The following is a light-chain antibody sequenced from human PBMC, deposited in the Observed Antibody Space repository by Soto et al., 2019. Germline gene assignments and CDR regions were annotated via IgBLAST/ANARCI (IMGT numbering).Light chain of an antibody. CDR1: QSVGGSY. Sequence: EVVLTQSPGTLSLSPGERATLSCRASQSVGGSYLAWYQQKPGQAPRLLIYGASYRATGIPDRFSGSGSGTGFTLTINSLEPEDFAIYYCQQYGSSPWAFGQGTKVEIK. V-gene: IGKV3-20*01. CDR2: GAS. J-gene: IGKJ1*01. CDR3: QQYGSSPWA.